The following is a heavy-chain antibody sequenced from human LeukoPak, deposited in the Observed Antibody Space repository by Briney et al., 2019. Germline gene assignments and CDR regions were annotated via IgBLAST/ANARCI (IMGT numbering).Heavy chain of an antibody. CDR3: ARDLANGYSSSWYYFESSQSHGY. CDR1: GFTFSSYS. J-gene: IGHJ4*02. V-gene: IGHV3-21*01. D-gene: IGHD6-13*01. Sequence: GGSLRLSCAASGFTFSSYSMNWVRQAPGKGLEWVSSISSSSSYIYYADSVKGRFTISRDNAKNSLYLQMNSLRAEDTAVYYCARDLANGYSSSWYYFESSQSHGYWGQGTLGTVSS. CDR2: ISSSSSYI.